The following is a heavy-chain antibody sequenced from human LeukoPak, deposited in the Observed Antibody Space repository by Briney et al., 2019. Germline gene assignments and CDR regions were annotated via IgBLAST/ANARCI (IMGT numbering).Heavy chain of an antibody. Sequence: SETLSLTCTVSGGSISSYYWSWIRQPPGKGLEWIGYIYYSGSTNYNPSLKSRVTISVDTSKNQFSLKLSSVTAADTAVYYCARDPGRGYSYGDLYYYYYGMDVWGQGTTVTVSS. V-gene: IGHV4-59*01. J-gene: IGHJ6*02. D-gene: IGHD5-18*01. CDR1: GGSISSYY. CDR3: ARDPGRGYSYGDLYYYYYGMDV. CDR2: IYYSGST.